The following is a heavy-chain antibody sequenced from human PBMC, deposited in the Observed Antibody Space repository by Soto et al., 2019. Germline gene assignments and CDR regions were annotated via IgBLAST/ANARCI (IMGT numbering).Heavy chain of an antibody. CDR2: INYRGYT. CDR1: RGSITGSTYY. CDR3: ARQGGYFDY. Sequence: PSETLSLTCTVSRGSITGSTYYWGWVRQPPGKGLEWIGSINYRGYTFYNPSLKSRVTLSVDSSKNQISLKVTSMTAADTATYYCARQGGYFDYWGQGALVTVPQ. D-gene: IGHD2-15*01. V-gene: IGHV4-39*01. J-gene: IGHJ4*02.